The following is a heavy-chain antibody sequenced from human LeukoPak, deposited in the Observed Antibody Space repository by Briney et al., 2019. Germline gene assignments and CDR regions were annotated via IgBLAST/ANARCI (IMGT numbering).Heavy chain of an antibody. CDR1: GFTFDDYA. CDR2: ISWNSGSI. J-gene: IGHJ4*02. CDR3: AKDMGNSGSYGYSDY. V-gene: IGHV3-9*01. D-gene: IGHD1-26*01. Sequence: GGSLRLSCAASGFTFDDYAMHWVRQAPGKGLEWVSGISWNSGSIGYADSVKGRFTISRDNAKNSLYLQMNSLRAEDTALYYCAKDMGNSGSYGYSDYWGQGTLVTVSS.